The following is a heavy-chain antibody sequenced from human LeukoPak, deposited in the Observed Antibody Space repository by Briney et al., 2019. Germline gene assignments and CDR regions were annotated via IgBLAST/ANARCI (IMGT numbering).Heavy chain of an antibody. D-gene: IGHD5/OR15-5a*01. CDR2: ISGSGDTT. V-gene: IGHV3-23*01. CDR3: AKALRAAHRPVYTCYYMDV. CDR1: PGYGFTTHW. Sequence: PGGSLRLSCVTSPGYGFTTHWMNWVRQAPGKGLEWVSTISGSGDTTYYADSVRGRFTISRGKSKNTVFLQMNSLRADDTAVYYCAKALRAAHRPVYTCYYMDVWGKGTTVTVSS. J-gene: IGHJ6*03.